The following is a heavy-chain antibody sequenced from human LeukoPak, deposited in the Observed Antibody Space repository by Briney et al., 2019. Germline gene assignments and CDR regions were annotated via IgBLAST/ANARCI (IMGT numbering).Heavy chain of an antibody. CDR3: TRGSTGIDH. V-gene: IGHV3-74*01. Sequence: PGGSLRLPCVASGFTFSNYWIHWVRQAPGKGLVWVSRIDSDGSSTRYADPVKGRFTISRDNGKNTVYLQMNSLTVEDTAVYYCTRGSTGIDHWGQGTLVTVSS. D-gene: IGHD5/OR15-5a*01. CDR1: GFTFSNYW. CDR2: IDSDGSST. J-gene: IGHJ5*02.